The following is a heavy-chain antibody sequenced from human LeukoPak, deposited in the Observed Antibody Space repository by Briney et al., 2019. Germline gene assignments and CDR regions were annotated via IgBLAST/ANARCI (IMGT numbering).Heavy chain of an antibody. V-gene: IGHV1-69*06. CDR1: RGTFSYFA. CDR3: ARDRHYTTSEVSYYYYYTDV. CDR2: IIPVLGAT. Sequence: GSSVKVSCKPTRGTFSYFAISWVRQAPGQGLEWMGGIIPVLGATDYPHKFQGTVTITADKSTATAYMELTGLKPENSAVYYCARDRHYTTSEVSYYYYYTDVWGNGTTVTVSS. D-gene: IGHD3-3*01. J-gene: IGHJ6*03.